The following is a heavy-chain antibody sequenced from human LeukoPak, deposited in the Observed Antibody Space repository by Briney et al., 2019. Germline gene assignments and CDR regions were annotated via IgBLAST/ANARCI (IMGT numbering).Heavy chain of an antibody. Sequence: GASVKVSFKASGYTFTVRYMHWLRQAPGQGLEWMGWIKPDSGATNFAQNFQGRVTMTSDTSINTAYMELSSLTSDDTAMYYCASDHDYGPDYWGQGTLVTVSA. V-gene: IGHV1-2*02. CDR1: GYTFTVRY. CDR2: IKPDSGAT. CDR3: ASDHDYGPDY. D-gene: IGHD4/OR15-4a*01. J-gene: IGHJ4*02.